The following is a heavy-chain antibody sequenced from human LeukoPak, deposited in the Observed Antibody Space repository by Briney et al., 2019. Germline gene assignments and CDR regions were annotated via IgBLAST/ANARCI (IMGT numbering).Heavy chain of an antibody. CDR1: GYTFTGYY. D-gene: IGHD2-2*01. CDR2: INPNSGGT. Sequence: ASVKVSCKASGYTFTGYYMHWVRQAPGQGLEWMGWINPNSGGTNYAQKFQGRVTMTRDTSISTAYMELSRPRSDDTAVYYCARNYKSSTNAAPDYWGQGTLVTVSS. V-gene: IGHV1-2*02. J-gene: IGHJ4*02. CDR3: ARNYKSSTNAAPDY.